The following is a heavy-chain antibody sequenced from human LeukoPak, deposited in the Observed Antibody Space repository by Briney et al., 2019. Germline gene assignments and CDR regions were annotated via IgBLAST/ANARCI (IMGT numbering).Heavy chain of an antibody. CDR2: IYYSGST. V-gene: IGHV4-31*03. CDR1: GGSISSGGYY. CDR3: ARSLTTVVTA. D-gene: IGHD4-23*01. Sequence: SETLSLTCTVSGGSISSGGYYWSWIRQHPGTGPEWIGYIYYSGSTYYNPSLKSRVTISVDTSKNQFSLKLSSVTAADTAVYYCARSLTTVVTAWGQGTLVTVSS. J-gene: IGHJ5*02.